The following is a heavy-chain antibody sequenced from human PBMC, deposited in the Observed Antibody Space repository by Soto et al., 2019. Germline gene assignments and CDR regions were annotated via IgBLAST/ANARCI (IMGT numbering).Heavy chain of an antibody. V-gene: IGHV4-59*08. CDR1: GGSISSYY. Sequence: SETLSLTCTVSGGSISSYYWSWIRQPPGKGLEWIGYIYYSGSTNYNPSLKSRVTISVDTSKNQFSLKLSSVTAADTAVYYCARHRRYCSSTSCYENWFDPWGQGTLVTVSS. CDR2: IYYSGST. D-gene: IGHD2-2*01. CDR3: ARHRRYCSSTSCYENWFDP. J-gene: IGHJ5*02.